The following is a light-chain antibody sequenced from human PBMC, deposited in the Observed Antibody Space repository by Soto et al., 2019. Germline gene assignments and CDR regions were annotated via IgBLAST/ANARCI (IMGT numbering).Light chain of an antibody. CDR2: GAS. CDR3: QQYNSWPPHT. Sequence: EIVMTQSPATLSVSPGERATLSCRASQSVTSKLAWYQQKPGQAPRLLIYGASTRATGIPARFSGSGSGTEFTLTISSLQSEDFAVYYCQQYNSWPPHTFGQGTKLEIK. J-gene: IGKJ2*01. V-gene: IGKV3-15*01. CDR1: QSVTSK.